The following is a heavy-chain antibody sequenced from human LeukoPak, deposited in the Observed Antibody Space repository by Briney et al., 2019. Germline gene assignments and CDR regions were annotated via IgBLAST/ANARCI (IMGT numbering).Heavy chain of an antibody. V-gene: IGHV1-58*02. Sequence: SVKVSCKASGFTFSSSAMQWVRQARGQRLEWIGWIVVGSGNTNYAQKFQGRVTMTTDTSTSTAYMELRSLRSDDTAVYYCARDQEVTGTTFAHDYWGQGTLVTVSS. D-gene: IGHD1-20*01. CDR3: ARDQEVTGTTFAHDY. CDR2: IVVGSGNT. J-gene: IGHJ4*02. CDR1: GFTFSSSA.